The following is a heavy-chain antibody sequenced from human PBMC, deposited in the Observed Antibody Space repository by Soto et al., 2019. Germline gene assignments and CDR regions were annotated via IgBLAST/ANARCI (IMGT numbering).Heavy chain of an antibody. J-gene: IGHJ5*02. V-gene: IGHV4-4*07. CDR2: IYTSGST. CDR3: ARDESSNWFDP. CDR1: GGSISSYY. Sequence: SDTLSLTWTVSGGSISSYYWIWIRQPAGKGLEWIGRIYTSGSTNYNPSLKSRVTMSVDTSKNQFSLKLSSVTAADTAVYYCARDESSNWFDPWGQGTLVTVSS.